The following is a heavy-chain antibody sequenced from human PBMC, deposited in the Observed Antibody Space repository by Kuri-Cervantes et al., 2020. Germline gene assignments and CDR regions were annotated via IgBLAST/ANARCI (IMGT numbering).Heavy chain of an antibody. D-gene: IGHD3-22*01. CDR3: AKGRSSSGYYYYSDY. Sequence: GESLKISCAASGFTFSNAWMSWVRQAPGKGLEWVSAISGSGGSTYYADSVKGRFTISRDNSKNTLYLQMNSLRAEDTAVYYCAKGRSSSGYYYYSDYWGQGTLVTAPQ. CDR1: GFTFSNAW. CDR2: ISGSGGST. V-gene: IGHV3-23*01. J-gene: IGHJ4*02.